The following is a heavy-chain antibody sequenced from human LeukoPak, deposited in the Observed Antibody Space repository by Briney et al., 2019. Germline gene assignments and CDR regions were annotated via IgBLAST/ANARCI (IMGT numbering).Heavy chain of an antibody. J-gene: IGHJ4*02. D-gene: IGHD3-10*01. CDR1: GGSISSYY. CDR3: AREFRYYGSGRPHFDY. Sequence: SETLSLTCTDPGGSISSYYWSWIRQPPGKGLEWIGYIYYSGSTNDNPSLKSRGTISVDTSKNQFSLKLSAVTAADTAVYYCAREFRYYGSGRPHFDYWGQGTLVTVSS. CDR2: IYYSGST. V-gene: IGHV4-59*01.